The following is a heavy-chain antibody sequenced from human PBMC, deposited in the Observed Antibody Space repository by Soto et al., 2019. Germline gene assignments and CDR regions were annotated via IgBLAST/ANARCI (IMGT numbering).Heavy chain of an antibody. J-gene: IGHJ6*02. CDR2: TYYRSKWYN. Sequence: SQTLSLTCAISGDSASSNSAAWNWIRQSPSRGLEWLGRTYYRSKWYNDYAVSVKSRITINPDTSKNQFSLQLNSVTPEDTAVYYCARVSRESSSSNYYYGMDVWGQGTTVTVSS. V-gene: IGHV6-1*01. D-gene: IGHD6-6*01. CDR1: GDSASSNSAA. CDR3: ARVSRESSSSNYYYGMDV.